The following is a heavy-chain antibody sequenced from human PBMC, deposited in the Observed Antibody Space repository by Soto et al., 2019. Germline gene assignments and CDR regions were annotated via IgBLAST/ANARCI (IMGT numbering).Heavy chain of an antibody. V-gene: IGHV1-2*02. CDR1: GYTFTDYF. CDR2: INPNSGGT. J-gene: IGHJ4*02. CDR3: ARDTKIPAHAIHDGS. Sequence: VEMVQSGAEVKKPGASVRVSCKASGYTFTDYFIHWVRQAPGQGLDWMGWINPNSGGTNYAQKFQGRVTMTRDTSITTVYLDLSRLRSDDTATYYCARDTKIPAHAIHDGSWGQGTLVTVSS. D-gene: IGHD2-2*01.